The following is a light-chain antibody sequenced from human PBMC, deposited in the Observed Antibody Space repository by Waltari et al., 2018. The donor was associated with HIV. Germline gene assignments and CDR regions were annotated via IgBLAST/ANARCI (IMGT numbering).Light chain of an antibody. V-gene: IGKV4-1*01. CDR3: QPYYSTPT. Sequence: IVLTQSPESLALTLGERATIHCRSGRTVLSSSNNLNYFAWYQFKEGRSPTLLFFAASSPAAGVPARFTASVSETDVALTIDNVQPEDVALYFCQPYYSTPTFGRGTRL. CDR1: RTVLSSSNNLNY. CDR2: AAS. J-gene: IGKJ5*01.